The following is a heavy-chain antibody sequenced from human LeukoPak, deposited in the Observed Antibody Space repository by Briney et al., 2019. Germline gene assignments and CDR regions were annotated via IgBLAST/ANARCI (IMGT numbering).Heavy chain of an antibody. Sequence: PGGSLRLSCAASGFTFCSYSMNWVRQAPGKGLEWVSSISTSSSYIYYADSVKGRFTISRDNAKNSLYLQMNSLRAEDTAVYYCARFATYGSGTYAFDYWGQGTLVTVSS. CDR1: GFTFCSYS. D-gene: IGHD3-10*01. J-gene: IGHJ4*02. V-gene: IGHV3-21*01. CDR3: ARFATYGSGTYAFDY. CDR2: ISTSSSYI.